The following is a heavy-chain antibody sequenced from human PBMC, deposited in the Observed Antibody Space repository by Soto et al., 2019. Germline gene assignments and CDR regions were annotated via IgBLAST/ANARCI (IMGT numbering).Heavy chain of an antibody. Sequence: SETLSLTCTVSGGSISSGDYYWSWIRQPPGKGLEWIGYIYYCGSTYYNPSLKSRVTISVDTSKNQFSLKLSSVTAADTAVYYCARADGIPRAFRYYYDSSGYLWGQGTLVTVSS. CDR1: GGSISSGDYY. CDR2: IYYCGST. CDR3: ARADGIPRAFRYYYDSSGYL. V-gene: IGHV4-30-4*01. D-gene: IGHD3-22*01. J-gene: IGHJ4*02.